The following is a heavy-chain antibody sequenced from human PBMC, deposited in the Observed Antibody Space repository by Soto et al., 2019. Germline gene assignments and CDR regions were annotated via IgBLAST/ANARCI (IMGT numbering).Heavy chain of an antibody. CDR2: INPSGGST. D-gene: IGHD3-3*01. V-gene: IGHV1-46*01. CDR3: ARERYYDFWSGYYPRANYGMDV. Sequence: RASVKVSCKASGYTFTSYYMHWVRQAPGQGLEWMGIINPSGGSTSYAQKFQGRVTMTRDTSTSTVYMELSSLRSEDTAVYYCARERYYDFWSGYYPRANYGMDVWGQGTTVTVSS. CDR1: GYTFTSYY. J-gene: IGHJ6*02.